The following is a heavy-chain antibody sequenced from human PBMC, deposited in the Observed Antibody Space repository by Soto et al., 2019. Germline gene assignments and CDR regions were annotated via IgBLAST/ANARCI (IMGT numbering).Heavy chain of an antibody. CDR1: GFTFNSYA. Sequence: EVQLLESGGGLVQPGGSLRLSCAASGFTFNSYAMSWVRQAPGEGLEWVSGISGSGGTTYYADSVKGRFTISRDESEHTLYLQMTSLRAEDTAIYYCAPSVWYNPGGYFHHWGQGTLVTVSS. CDR2: ISGSGGTT. J-gene: IGHJ1*01. V-gene: IGHV3-23*01. CDR3: APSVWYNPGGYFHH. D-gene: IGHD6-19*01.